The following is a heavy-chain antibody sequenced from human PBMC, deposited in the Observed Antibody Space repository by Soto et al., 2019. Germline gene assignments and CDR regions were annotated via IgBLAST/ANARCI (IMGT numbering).Heavy chain of an antibody. J-gene: IGHJ6*02. D-gene: IGHD3-10*01. Sequence: ASVKVSCKASGYTYISYSMHWVRQAPGQRLEWMGWINVGNGNTKYSQKFQGRVTITGDTSASTAYMELSSLRSEDTAVYYCAREYLLWFGDPADYYGMDVWGQGTTVTVSS. CDR2: INVGNGNT. CDR3: AREYLLWFGDPADYYGMDV. CDR1: GYTYISYS. V-gene: IGHV1-3*01.